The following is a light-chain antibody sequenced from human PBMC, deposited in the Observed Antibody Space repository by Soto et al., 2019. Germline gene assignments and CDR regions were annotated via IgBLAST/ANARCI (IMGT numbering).Light chain of an antibody. Sequence: IQMTQSPYSLSASVGDTVTITCRASQRMSGWLAWHQQKPGKAPKLLIYDASSLESGVPSRFSGSGSGTEFTLTISSLQPDDFATYYCQQYNSYSWTFGQGTKVDVK. V-gene: IGKV1-5*01. CDR1: QRMSGW. J-gene: IGKJ1*01. CDR2: DAS. CDR3: QQYNSYSWT.